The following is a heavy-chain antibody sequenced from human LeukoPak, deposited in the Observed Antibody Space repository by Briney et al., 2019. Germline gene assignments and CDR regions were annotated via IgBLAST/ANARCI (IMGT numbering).Heavy chain of an antibody. J-gene: IGHJ5*02. D-gene: IGHD5-12*01. CDR1: GGSISSYY. CDR3: ASAGRGYSGYAFT. Sequence: PETLSLTCTVSGGSISSYYWSWIRQPPGKGLEWIGYIYYSGSTNYNPSLKSRVTISVDTSKNQFSLKLSSVTAADTAVYYCASAGRGYSGYAFTWGQGTLVTVSS. CDR2: IYYSGST. V-gene: IGHV4-59*01.